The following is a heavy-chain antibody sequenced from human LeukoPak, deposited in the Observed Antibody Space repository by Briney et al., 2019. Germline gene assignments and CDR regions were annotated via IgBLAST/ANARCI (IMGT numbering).Heavy chain of an antibody. CDR1: GYTFTSYD. J-gene: IGHJ4*02. V-gene: IGHV1-8*01. CDR2: MNPNSGNT. Sequence: GASVKVSCKASGYTFTSYDINWVRQATGQGLEWMGWMNPNSGNTGYAQKFQGRVTMTRNTTISTAYMQLSSLRSQRTPVYYCARRRGSSYGYYGEDYWGQGTLVTVSS. CDR3: ARRRGSSYGYYGEDY. D-gene: IGHD5-18*01.